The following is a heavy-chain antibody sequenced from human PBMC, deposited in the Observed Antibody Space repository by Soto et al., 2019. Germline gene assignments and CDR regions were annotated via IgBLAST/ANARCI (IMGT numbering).Heavy chain of an antibody. CDR1: GGSISSSSYY. D-gene: IGHD3-9*01. J-gene: IGHJ4*02. CDR2: IYYSGST. Sequence: SETLSLTCTVSGGSISSSSYYWGWIRQPPGKGLEWIGSIYYSGSTYYNPSLKSRVTISVDTSKNQFSLKLRSVTAADTAMYYCARARYFDWLLWDFDYWGQGTLVTVSS. CDR3: ARARYFDWLLWDFDY. V-gene: IGHV4-39*01.